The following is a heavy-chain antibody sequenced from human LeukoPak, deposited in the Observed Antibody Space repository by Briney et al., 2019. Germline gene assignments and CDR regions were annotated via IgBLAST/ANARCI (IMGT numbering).Heavy chain of an antibody. CDR2: IIPIFHTT. Sequence: GASVKVSCKASGGTFSSHGISWVRQAPGQGLEWMGGIIPIFHTTHYAQNFQDRLTITTDESTSTIYMELSSLRSDDTAVYYCARDYNYDSSAYDDALDVWGQGTMVTVSS. CDR1: GGTFSSHG. V-gene: IGHV1-69*05. J-gene: IGHJ3*01. CDR3: ARDYNYDSSAYDDALDV. D-gene: IGHD3-22*01.